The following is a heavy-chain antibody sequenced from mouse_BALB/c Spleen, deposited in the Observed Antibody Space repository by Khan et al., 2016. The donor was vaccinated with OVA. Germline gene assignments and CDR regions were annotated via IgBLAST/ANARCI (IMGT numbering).Heavy chain of an antibody. CDR2: IWSAGST. CDR1: GFSLTDYS. D-gene: IGHD2-4*01. CDR3: ARRGYDYGRGALFAY. J-gene: IGHJ3*01. Sequence: QVQLQQSGPGLVQPSQSLSITCTVSGFSLTDYSVHWVRQSPGKGLEWLGVIWSAGSTDYNAAFISSLTIRKVNSRSPVSFQMNSLQPYDTAKFFGARRGYDYGRGALFAYWGQGTLVTVSA. V-gene: IGHV2-2*01.